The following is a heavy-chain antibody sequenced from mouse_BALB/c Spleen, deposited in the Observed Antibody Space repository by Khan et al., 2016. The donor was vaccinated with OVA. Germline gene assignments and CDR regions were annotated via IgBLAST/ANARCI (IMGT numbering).Heavy chain of an antibody. J-gene: IGHJ3*01. CDR1: GFTFSTYG. CDR3: ARLAYYYNSEGFAY. V-gene: IGHV5-6*01. CDR2: ISSGGHYT. Sequence: EVELVESGGDLVMPGGSLKLSCAASGFTFSTYGMSWVRQTPDMRLEWVATISSGGHYTYYPDSVKGRFTISRDNAKNTLYLQMSSLKSEDTAIYYCARLAYYYNSEGFAYWGQGTLVTVSA. D-gene: IGHD1-1*01.